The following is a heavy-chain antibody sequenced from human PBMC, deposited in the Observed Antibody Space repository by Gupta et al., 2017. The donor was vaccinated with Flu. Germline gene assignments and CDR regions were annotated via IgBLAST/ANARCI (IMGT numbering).Heavy chain of an antibody. CDR1: YA. D-gene: IGHD5-18*01. CDR2: IIPIFGTA. CDR3: ARGGVRGYSYGVPFDY. Sequence: YAISWVRQAPGQGLEWMGGIIPIFGTANYAQKFQGRVTITADESTSTAYMELSSLRSEDTAVYYCARGGVRGYSYGVPFDYWGQGTLVTVSS. J-gene: IGHJ4*02. V-gene: IGHV1-69*01.